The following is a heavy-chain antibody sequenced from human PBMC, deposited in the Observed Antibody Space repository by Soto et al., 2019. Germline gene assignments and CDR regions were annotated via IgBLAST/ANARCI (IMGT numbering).Heavy chain of an antibody. D-gene: IGHD6-6*01. J-gene: IGHJ6*02. V-gene: IGHV5-51*01. Sequence: PGESLKISCKGSEYTFTSYWIGWVRQMPGKGLEWMGIIYPGDSDTRYSPSFQGQVTISADKSISTAYLQWSSLKASDTAMYYCARLGRQRYYYYGMDVWGQGTTVTVSS. CDR2: IYPGDSDT. CDR3: ARLGRQRYYYYGMDV. CDR1: EYTFTSYW.